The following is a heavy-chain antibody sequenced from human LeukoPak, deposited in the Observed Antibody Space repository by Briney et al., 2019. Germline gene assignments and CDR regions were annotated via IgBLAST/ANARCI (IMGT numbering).Heavy chain of an antibody. V-gene: IGHV1-69*02. CDR3: ARFRPGTTFFDY. Sequence: ASVKVSCKAAGGTFSSYTISWLRQAPGQGLEWMGRIIPILGIANYAQKFQGRVTITADKSTSTAYMELSSLRSEDTAVYYCARFRPGTTFFDYWGQGTLVTVSS. J-gene: IGHJ4*02. CDR2: IIPILGIA. D-gene: IGHD1-1*01. CDR1: GGTFSSYT.